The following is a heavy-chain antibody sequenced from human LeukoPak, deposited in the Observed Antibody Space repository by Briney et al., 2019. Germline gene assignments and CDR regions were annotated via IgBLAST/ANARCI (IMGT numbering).Heavy chain of an antibody. J-gene: IGHJ6*02. CDR3: ARLRAPSFGDYGMDV. V-gene: IGHV5-51*01. CDR1: GYSFTTYW. CDR2: IYPDDSDT. Sequence: GESLKISCKVSGYSFTTYWIGWVRQMPGKGLEWMGIIYPDDSDTRYSPSFQGQVTISADKSISTAYLQWSSLKASDTAMYYCARLRAPSFGDYGMDVWGQGTTVTVSS. D-gene: IGHD3-16*01.